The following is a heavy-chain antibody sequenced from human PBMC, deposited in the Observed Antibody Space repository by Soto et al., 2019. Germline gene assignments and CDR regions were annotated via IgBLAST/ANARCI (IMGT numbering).Heavy chain of an antibody. D-gene: IGHD2-21*02. V-gene: IGHV4-39*01. Sequence: SETLSLTCSVSGGSISTVGHYWTWIRQPPGKGLEWIGSIYYSGRTYNNPSLRSRVSMSIDTSKDQFSLKLKSVTAADTALYFCARQRTSVVTQAYFDVWGPGSLVTVSS. CDR3: ARQRTSVVTQAYFDV. CDR1: GGSISTVGHY. CDR2: IYYSGRT. J-gene: IGHJ4*02.